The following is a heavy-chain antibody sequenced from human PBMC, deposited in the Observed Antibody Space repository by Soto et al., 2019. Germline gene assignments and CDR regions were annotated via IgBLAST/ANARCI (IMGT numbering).Heavy chain of an antibody. Sequence: EVPVLESGGGLVQPGGSLRLSCEGSGFTVSSHAMTWIRQAPGKGPEWVSTVTADGGTYYAESVKGRFAMSRDTSENTLYLQMNSLGAEDTAAYYCAPHVSCSGGSCQYDAFAIRGQGTMVTVSS. CDR3: APHVSCSGGSCQYDAFAI. V-gene: IGHV3-23*01. CDR1: GFTVSSHA. J-gene: IGHJ3*02. CDR2: VTADGGT. D-gene: IGHD2-15*01.